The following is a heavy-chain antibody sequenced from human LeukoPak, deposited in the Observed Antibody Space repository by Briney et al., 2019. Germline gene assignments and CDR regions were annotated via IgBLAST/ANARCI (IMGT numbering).Heavy chain of an antibody. CDR3: AGFNSVDY. J-gene: IGHJ4*02. CDR1: GGSFSGYH. D-gene: IGHD3-3*01. CDR2: INHSGST. V-gene: IGHV4-34*01. Sequence: AETLSLTCAVYGGSFSGYHWTWIRQPSGKGLEWIGEINHSGSTNYNPSLKSRVTISVDTSKNKFSLRLSSVTAADTAVYYCAGFNSVDYWGQGTLVTVSS.